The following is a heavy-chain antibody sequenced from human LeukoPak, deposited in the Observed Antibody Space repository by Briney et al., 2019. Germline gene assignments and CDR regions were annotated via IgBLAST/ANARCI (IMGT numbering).Heavy chain of an antibody. Sequence: PGGSLRLSCAASGFTFSSFEMNWVRQAPGKGLEWVSYITSSASTIYYAESVKGRFTISRDNAKNSLYLQMNSLRAEDTAVYYCARKYCSSTSCLFDYWGQGTLVTVSS. D-gene: IGHD2-2*01. V-gene: IGHV3-48*03. CDR1: GFTFSSFE. J-gene: IGHJ4*02. CDR3: ARKYCSSTSCLFDY. CDR2: ITSSASTI.